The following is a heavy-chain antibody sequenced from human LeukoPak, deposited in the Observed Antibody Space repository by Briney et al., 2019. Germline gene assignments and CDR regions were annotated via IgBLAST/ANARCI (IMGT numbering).Heavy chain of an antibody. CDR1: GYTFTSYG. J-gene: IGHJ3*01. V-gene: IGHV1-18*01. D-gene: IGHD3-22*01. CDR3: ARTYYDSRPYYQGPDVFDF. CDR2: ISAYNGNT. Sequence: GASVKVSCKASGYTFTSYGITWVRQAPGQGLEWVGWISAYNGNTKYAQNLQGRVTMTTDTSTTTAYMELRSLRSDDTAVYYCARTYYDSRPYYQGPDVFDFWGQGTGITVSP.